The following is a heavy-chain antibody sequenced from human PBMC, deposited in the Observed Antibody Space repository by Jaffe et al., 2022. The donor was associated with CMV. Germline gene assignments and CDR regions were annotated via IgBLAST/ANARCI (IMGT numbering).Heavy chain of an antibody. Sequence: QLLQSGGGLVQPGGSLRLSCAASGFTFSDYAMSWVRQAPGKGLEWVSGITAPGGSMYYADSVKGRFTISRDNSENMLSLQMNSLRAEDTAVYYCAIGGVYRGMDVWGQGTTVTVSS. J-gene: IGHJ6*02. CDR2: ITAPGGSM. CDR1: GFTFSDYA. CDR3: AIGGVYRGMDV. V-gene: IGHV3-23*01. D-gene: IGHD6-13*01.